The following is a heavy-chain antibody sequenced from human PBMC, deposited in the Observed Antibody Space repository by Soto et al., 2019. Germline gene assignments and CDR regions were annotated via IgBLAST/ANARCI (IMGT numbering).Heavy chain of an antibody. Sequence: QVQLQESGPGLVKPSQTLSLTCTVSGGSISSGGYYWSWIRQHPGKGLEWIGYIYYSGSTYYNPSLKSRVTISVDTSKNQFSLKLSSVTAADTAVYYCARVKRDYGAYNWFDPWGQGTLVTVSS. CDR1: GGSISSGGYY. D-gene: IGHD4-17*01. V-gene: IGHV4-31*03. CDR3: ARVKRDYGAYNWFDP. CDR2: IYYSGST. J-gene: IGHJ5*02.